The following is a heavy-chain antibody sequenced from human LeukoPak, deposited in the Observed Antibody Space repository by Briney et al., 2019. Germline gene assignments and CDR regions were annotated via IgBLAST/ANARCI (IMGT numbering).Heavy chain of an antibody. CDR3: ATYRQVLLPFES. CDR2: ISGSGGST. D-gene: IGHD2-8*02. Sequence: PGGTLRLSCVASGFTFISSGMGWVRQAPGKGLEWVSIISGSGGSTYYADSVRGRFTISRDNSKSTLSLQMNSLRAEDTAIYYCATYRQVLLPFESWGQGTLVTVSS. CDR1: GFTFISSG. J-gene: IGHJ4*02. V-gene: IGHV3-23*01.